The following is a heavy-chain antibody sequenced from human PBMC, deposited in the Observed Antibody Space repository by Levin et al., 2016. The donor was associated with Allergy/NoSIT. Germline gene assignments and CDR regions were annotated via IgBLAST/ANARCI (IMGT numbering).Heavy chain of an antibody. Sequence: GESLKISCAASGFTFTDYHMNWIRQAPGKGLEWLSYISGGSSYTNYADSVRGRFTISRDNAKNSLYLHMNSLRVEDTAVYYCARGGIKGGSDWFDPWGQGTLVTVSS. CDR3: ARGGIKGGSDWFDP. D-gene: IGHD1-26*01. CDR1: GFTFTDYH. CDR2: ISGGSSYT. J-gene: IGHJ5*02. V-gene: IGHV3-11*06.